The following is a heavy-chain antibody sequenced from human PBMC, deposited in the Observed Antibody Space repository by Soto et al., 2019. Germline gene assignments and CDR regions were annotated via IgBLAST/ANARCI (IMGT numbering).Heavy chain of an antibody. CDR2: IYYSGST. Sequence: SESLSLTCTVSSGSISSGDYYGSWIRQPPGKGLEWIGYIYYSGSTYYNPSLKSRVTISVDTSKNQFSLKLSSVTAADTAVYYCARGRITIFAVAIKWFDPWGQGTLVNVS. V-gene: IGHV4-30-4*01. CDR1: SGSISSGDYY. CDR3: ARGRITIFAVAIKWFDP. D-gene: IGHD3-3*01. J-gene: IGHJ5*02.